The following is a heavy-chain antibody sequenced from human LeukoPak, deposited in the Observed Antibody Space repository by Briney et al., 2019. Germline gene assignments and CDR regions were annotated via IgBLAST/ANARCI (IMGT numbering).Heavy chain of an antibody. V-gene: IGHV4-61*01. CDR2: IYYSGST. D-gene: IGHD1-26*01. Sequence: SETLSLTCTVSGYSISSGYYWGWIRQPPGKGLEWIGYIYYSGSTNYNPSLKSRVTISLDTSKKQFSLKLSSVTAADTAVYYCARVYSGSSLNHDAFDIWGQGTMVTVSS. J-gene: IGHJ3*02. CDR1: GYSISSGYY. CDR3: ARVYSGSSLNHDAFDI.